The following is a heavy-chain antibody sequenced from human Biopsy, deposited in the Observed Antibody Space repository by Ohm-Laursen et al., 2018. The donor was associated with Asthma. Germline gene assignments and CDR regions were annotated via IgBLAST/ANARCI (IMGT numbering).Heavy chain of an antibody. J-gene: IGHJ6*02. CDR3: ARVASYGDLYFGIDV. CDR1: GASIRSPDHH. Sequence: SDTLSLTCTVSGASIRSPDHHWSWIRQSPGKGLEWIGFVFYSGTTHYSRSLERRLYISIDTARNEFSMGLRSLTAADTAVYFCARVASYGDLYFGIDVWGPGTTVSVS. CDR2: VFYSGTT. D-gene: IGHD4-17*01. V-gene: IGHV4-30-4*02.